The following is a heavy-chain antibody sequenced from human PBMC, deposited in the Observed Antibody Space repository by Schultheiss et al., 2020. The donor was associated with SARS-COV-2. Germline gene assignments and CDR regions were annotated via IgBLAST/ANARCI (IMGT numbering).Heavy chain of an antibody. D-gene: IGHD7-27*01. CDR2: ISESGAST. CDR1: EFTFSNYA. CDR3: AKDHSNWGLF. Sequence: GGSLRLSCAASEFTFSNYAMCWVRQAPGKGPEWVSGISESGASTYYVDSVRGRFTISRDSSKNTLYLQMNSLRAEDTAVYYCAKDHSNWGLFWGQGTLVTVSS. J-gene: IGHJ4*02. V-gene: IGHV3-23*01.